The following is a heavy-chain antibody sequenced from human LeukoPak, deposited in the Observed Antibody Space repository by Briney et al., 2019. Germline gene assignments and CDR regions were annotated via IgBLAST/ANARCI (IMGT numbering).Heavy chain of an antibody. CDR1: GGSISSHY. Sequence: SETLSLTCTVSGGSISSHYWSWIRQPPGKGLEWIGYIYYSGSTNYNPSLKSRVTISVDTSKNQFSLKLSSVTAADTAVYYCARFMVVTATPYYYYYMDVWGKGTTVTVSS. CDR3: ARFMVVTATPYYYYYMDV. V-gene: IGHV4-59*11. D-gene: IGHD2-21*02. J-gene: IGHJ6*03. CDR2: IYYSGST.